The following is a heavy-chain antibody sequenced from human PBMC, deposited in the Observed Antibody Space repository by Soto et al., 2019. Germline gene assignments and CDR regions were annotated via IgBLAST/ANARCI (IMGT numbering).Heavy chain of an antibody. CDR2: IYPGDSDT. CDR1: GYSFNRYW. D-gene: IGHD5-12*01. Sequence: GESRKISCKGSGYSFNRYWIAWVRQMPGKGLEWMGIIYPGDSDTTYSPSFQGQVTISADKSINTAYLQLSSLKASDTAMYYCARPKLYMATINNDDFDIWGQGTMVTVSS. V-gene: IGHV5-51*01. J-gene: IGHJ3*02. CDR3: ARPKLYMATINNDDFDI.